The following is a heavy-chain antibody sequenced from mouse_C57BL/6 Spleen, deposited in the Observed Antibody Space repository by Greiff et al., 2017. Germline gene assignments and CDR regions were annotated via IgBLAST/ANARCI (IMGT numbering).Heavy chain of an antibody. CDR1: GYTFTDYY. V-gene: IGHV1-26*01. Sequence: VQLQQSGAELVKPGASVKISCKASGYTFTDYYMNWVKQSHGQSLEWIGVINPKNGGTSYNQKFKGKATLTVDKSSSTAYMELRSLTSEDSAVYYCARGDGYYGYFDVWGTGTTVTVSS. J-gene: IGHJ1*03. CDR3: ARGDGYYGYFDV. D-gene: IGHD2-3*01. CDR2: INPKNGGT.